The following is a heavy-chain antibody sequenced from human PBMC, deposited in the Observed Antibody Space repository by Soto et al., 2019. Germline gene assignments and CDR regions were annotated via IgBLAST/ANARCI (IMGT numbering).Heavy chain of an antibody. D-gene: IGHD5-12*01. J-gene: IGHJ4*02. Sequence: EVQLVESGGGLVKPGGSLRLSCAASGFTFSSCRMNWVRQAPGKGLEWVSSISSSSISIYYADSVTGRFTISRDKAKNSLYLQMNSLRADDTAVYFCARAEDGYSFDYWGQGTLVTVSS. V-gene: IGHV3-21*01. CDR2: ISSSSISI. CDR1: GFTFSSCR. CDR3: ARAEDGYSFDY.